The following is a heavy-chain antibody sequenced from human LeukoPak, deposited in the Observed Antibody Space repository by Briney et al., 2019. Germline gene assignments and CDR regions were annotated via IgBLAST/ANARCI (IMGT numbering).Heavy chain of an antibody. CDR3: AKADIVVVVAATWDY. Sequence: PGGSLRLSSAASGFTFSSYAMSWVRQAPGEGLEWVSAISGSGGSTYYADSVKGRFTISRDNSKNTLYLQMNSLRAEDTAVYYCAKADIVVVVAATWDYWGQGTLVTVSS. D-gene: IGHD2-15*01. J-gene: IGHJ4*02. V-gene: IGHV3-23*01. CDR2: ISGSGGST. CDR1: GFTFSSYA.